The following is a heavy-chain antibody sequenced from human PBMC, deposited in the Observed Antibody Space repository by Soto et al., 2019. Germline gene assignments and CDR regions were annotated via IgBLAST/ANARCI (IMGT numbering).Heavy chain of an antibody. CDR2: ISNDGRSK. J-gene: IGHJ4*02. CDR1: GFTFRSHG. Sequence: QVQLVESGGGVVQPGTSLRLSCAASGFTFRSHGMHWVRQVPGKGLEWVAAISNDGRSKYYADSVKGRFSISRDNSENTMYLQMNSLRVEDTAMYYCAKQYEFGGLEDYWGQGTVVTVSS. CDR3: AKQYEFGGLEDY. V-gene: IGHV3-30*18. D-gene: IGHD3-3*01.